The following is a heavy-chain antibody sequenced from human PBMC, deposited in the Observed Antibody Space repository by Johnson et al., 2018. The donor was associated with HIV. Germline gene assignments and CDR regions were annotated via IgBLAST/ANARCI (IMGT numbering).Heavy chain of an antibody. Sequence: VQLVESGGGVVRPGGSLRLSCAAPGFTFDDYGMSWVRQAPGKGLEWVSGINWNGGSTGYADSVKGRFTISRDNSKNTLYLQMNSLRAEHTAVYYCAKSQQLVNGLFDYWGQGTMVTVSS. CDR3: AKSQQLVNGLFDY. J-gene: IGHJ3*01. D-gene: IGHD6-13*01. CDR2: INWNGGST. CDR1: GFTFDDYG. V-gene: IGHV3-20*04.